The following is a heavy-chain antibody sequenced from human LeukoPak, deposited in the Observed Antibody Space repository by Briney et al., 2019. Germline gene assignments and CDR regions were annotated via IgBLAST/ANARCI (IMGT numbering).Heavy chain of an antibody. J-gene: IGHJ3*02. CDR2: ISYDGSNK. Sequence: GRSLRLSCAASGFTFSSYAMHWVRQAPGKGLEWVAVISYDGSNKYYADSVKGRFTISRDNSKNTLYLQMNSLRAEDTAVYYCARDVIDAFDIWGQGTMVTVSS. CDR1: GFTFSSYA. V-gene: IGHV3-30-3*01. D-gene: IGHD3-16*02. CDR3: ARDVIDAFDI.